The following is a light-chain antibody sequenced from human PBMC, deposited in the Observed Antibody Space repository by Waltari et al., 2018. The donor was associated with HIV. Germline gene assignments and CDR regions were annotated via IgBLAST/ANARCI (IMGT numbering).Light chain of an antibody. Sequence: QSALTQPASVSASPGQSITIPCTGTSSDVGNYNVVSWYRQFPDKAPQLLIFEVNKRPSGVSQRFSGAKSGNSASLTIAGLLADDEADYYCCSYAGGNSYVFGTGTKVTVL. V-gene: IGLV2-23*02. CDR1: SSDVGNYNV. J-gene: IGLJ1*01. CDR2: EVN. CDR3: CSYAGGNSYV.